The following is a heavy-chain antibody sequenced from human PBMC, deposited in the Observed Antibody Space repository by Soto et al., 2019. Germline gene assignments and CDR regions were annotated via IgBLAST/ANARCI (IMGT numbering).Heavy chain of an antibody. CDR1: GFTFSNYW. D-gene: IGHD5-12*01. Sequence: EVQLVESGGGLVQPGGSLTLSCAASGFTFSNYWMHWVRQAPGKGLVWVSRINSGGSSTSYADSVKGRFTISRDNARNTLYVQMNSLRVEDTAVYYCARAGDRVYEPDDWGQGTLVTVSS. V-gene: IGHV3-74*01. J-gene: IGHJ4*02. CDR2: INSGGSST. CDR3: ARAGDRVYEPDD.